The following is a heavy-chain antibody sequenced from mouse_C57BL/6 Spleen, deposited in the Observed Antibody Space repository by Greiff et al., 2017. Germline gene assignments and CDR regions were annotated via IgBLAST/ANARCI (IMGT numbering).Heavy chain of an antibody. J-gene: IGHJ1*03. CDR1: GYTFTNYW. V-gene: IGHV1-63*01. CDR3: ARGNRGGYFDV. CDR2: IYPGGGYT. Sequence: QVQLQQSGAELVRPGTSVKMSCKASGYTFTNYWIGWAKQRPGHGLEWIGDIYPGGGYTNYDEKVKGKATMTADKSSSTAYLQLSSLTSEDSAIYYCARGNRGGYFDVWGTGTTVTVSS.